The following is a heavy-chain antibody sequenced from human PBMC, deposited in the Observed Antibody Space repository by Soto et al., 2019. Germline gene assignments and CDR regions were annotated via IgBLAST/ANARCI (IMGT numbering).Heavy chain of an antibody. D-gene: IGHD6-6*01. J-gene: IGHJ6*02. V-gene: IGHV4-34*01. Sequence: PSETLSLTCAVYGGSFSGYYWSWIRQPPGKGLEWIGEINHSGSTNYNPSLKSRVTISVDTSKNHFSLILSSVTAADTAVYYCAGSIAARRPYFYYHHGIDVWGQGTTVTVSS. CDR2: INHSGST. CDR1: GGSFSGYY. CDR3: AGSIAARRPYFYYHHGIDV.